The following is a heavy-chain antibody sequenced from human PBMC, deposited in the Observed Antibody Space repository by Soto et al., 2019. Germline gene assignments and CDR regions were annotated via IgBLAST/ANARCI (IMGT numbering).Heavy chain of an antibody. CDR1: GSSISSYY. V-gene: IGHV4-59*01. D-gene: IGHD6-13*01. CDR2: IYYSGST. Sequence: SETLSLTGTVSGSSISSYYWSWIRQPPAKGLAWIEYIYYSGSTNSNPSLKSRVTISVDTAKNQFSLKLSSVTAEDTAVYYCGTYSSRWFKPSYAFDIWGQGTMVTVSS. J-gene: IGHJ3*02. CDR3: GTYSSRWFKPSYAFDI.